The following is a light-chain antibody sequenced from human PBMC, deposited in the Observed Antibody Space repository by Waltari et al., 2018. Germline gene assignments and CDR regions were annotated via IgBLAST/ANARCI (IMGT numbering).Light chain of an antibody. V-gene: IGLV10-54*01. CDR1: SNNVGNQG. CDR2: RNN. Sequence: QAGLTQPPSVSKGLRQTATLTCTGNSNNVGNQGTAWLQQHQGHPPKLLSYRNNNRPPGLSDVLSATRSGNTASLTIPGLRPEDEADYYCSAWASSLSAWVFGGGTKLTVL. J-gene: IGLJ3*02. CDR3: SAWASSLSAWV.